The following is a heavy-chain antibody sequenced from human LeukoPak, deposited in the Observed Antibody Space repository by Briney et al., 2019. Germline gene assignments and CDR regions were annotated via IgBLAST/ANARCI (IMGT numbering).Heavy chain of an antibody. CDR2: IIPIFGTA. J-gene: IGHJ3*02. V-gene: IGHV1-69*05. CDR1: GGTFSSYA. D-gene: IGHD6-6*01. CDR3: ASPQDPYSSSYAFDI. Sequence: ASVKVSCKASGGTFSSYAISWVRQAPGQGLEWMGGIIPIFGTANYAQKFQGRVTITTDESTSTAYMELSSLRSEDTAVYYCASPQDPYSSSYAFDIWGQGTMVTVSS.